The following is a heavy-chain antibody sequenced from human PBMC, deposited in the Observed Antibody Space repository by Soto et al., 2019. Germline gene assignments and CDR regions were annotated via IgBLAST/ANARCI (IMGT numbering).Heavy chain of an antibody. CDR2: IDPGDSYT. CDR3: ARQMGNYYYYGLDV. V-gene: IGHV5-10-1*01. Sequence: HGESLKICCEVSGYIFTSYWISWVRQMPGKGLEWLGRIDPGDSYTNYSPSLQGHVTISADKSITTAYLQWSSLEASDTAIYYCARQMGNYYYYGLDVWGQGTTVTVSS. D-gene: IGHD7-27*01. J-gene: IGHJ6*02. CDR1: GYIFTSYW.